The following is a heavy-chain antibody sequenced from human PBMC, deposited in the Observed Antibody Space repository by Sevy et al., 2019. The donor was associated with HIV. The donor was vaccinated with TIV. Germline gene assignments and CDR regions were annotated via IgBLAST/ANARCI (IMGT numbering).Heavy chain of an antibody. D-gene: IGHD3-22*01. V-gene: IGHV3-23*01. Sequence: GGSLRLSCAASGFTFSSYAMSWVHQAPGKGLEWVSAISGSGGSTYYADSVKGRFTISRDNSKNTLYLQMNSLRAEDTAVYYCAKYDYYDSSGYYFQSYYYYYMDVWGKGTTVTVSS. CDR3: AKYDYYDSSGYYFQSYYYYYMDV. J-gene: IGHJ6*03. CDR1: GFTFSSYA. CDR2: ISGSGGST.